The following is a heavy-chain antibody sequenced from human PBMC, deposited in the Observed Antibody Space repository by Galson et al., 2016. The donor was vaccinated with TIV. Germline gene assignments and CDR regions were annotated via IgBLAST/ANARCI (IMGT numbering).Heavy chain of an antibody. CDR3: ARASMGGDSNPIDY. CDR2: VKQDENEK. Sequence: LRLSCAASGFTFHTFSSYWMIWVRQAPGKGLEWVANVKQDENEKDYVDSVRGRFTISRDNAKNSLYLQMNSLTTEDTAFYFCARASMGGDSNPIDYWGQGILVTVPS. V-gene: IGHV3-7*03. CDR1: GFTFHTFSSYW. J-gene: IGHJ4*02. D-gene: IGHD4-11*01.